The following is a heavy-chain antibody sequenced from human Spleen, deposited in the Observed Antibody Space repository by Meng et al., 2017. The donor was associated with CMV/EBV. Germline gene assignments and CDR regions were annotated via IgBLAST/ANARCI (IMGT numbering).Heavy chain of an antibody. CDR3: ARDRTTFSDY. V-gene: IGHV3-74*01. CDR2: ISTDGSST. J-gene: IGHJ4*02. CDR1: GFTFSSYE. Sequence: GESLKISCAASGFTFSSYEMNWVRQAPGKGLVWVSRISTDGSSTGYADSVKGRFTVSRDNAKNTLYLQMNSLRAEDTAVYYCARDRTTFSDYWGQGTLVTVSS. D-gene: IGHD3-16*01.